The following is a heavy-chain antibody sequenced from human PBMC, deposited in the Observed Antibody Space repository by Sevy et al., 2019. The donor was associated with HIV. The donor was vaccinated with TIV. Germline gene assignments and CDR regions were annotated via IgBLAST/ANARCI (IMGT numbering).Heavy chain of an antibody. V-gene: IGHV3-23*01. J-gene: IGHJ6*03. CDR1: GFTFSSYA. CDR2: ISGSGGST. D-gene: IGHD5-18*01. Sequence: GGSLRLSCAASGFTFSSYAMSWVRQAPGKGLEWVSAISGSGGSTYYADSVKGQFTISRDNSKNTLYLQMNSLRAEDTAVYYCAKSGAYSPLGYYYMDVWGKGTTVTVSS. CDR3: AKSGAYSPLGYYYMDV.